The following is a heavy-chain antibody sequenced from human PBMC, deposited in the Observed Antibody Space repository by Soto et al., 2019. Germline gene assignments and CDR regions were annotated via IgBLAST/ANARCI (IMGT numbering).Heavy chain of an antibody. J-gene: IGHJ4*02. CDR1: GFTFGSYT. CDR3: ARFTHSATGYTSRSYFDY. V-gene: IGHV3-21*01. Sequence: PGVSLRLSCAASGFTFGSYTMNWVCQSPGRGLEWVSSISSSSTYIYYAVSVKGRFTISRDNAKNSLYLQMNSLRAEDTAVYFCARFTHSATGYTSRSYFDYWGQGTLVTVSS. D-gene: IGHD6-13*01. CDR2: ISSSSTYI.